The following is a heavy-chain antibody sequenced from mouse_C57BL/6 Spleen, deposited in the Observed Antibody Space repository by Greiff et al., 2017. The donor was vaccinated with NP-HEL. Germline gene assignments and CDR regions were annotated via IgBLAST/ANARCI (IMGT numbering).Heavy chain of an antibody. V-gene: IGHV1-61*01. D-gene: IGHD2-4*01. Sequence: QVQLQQPGAELVRPGSSVKLSCKASGYTFTSYWMDWVKQRHGQGLEWIGNIYPSDSETHYNQKFKDKATLTVDKSSSTAYMQLSSLTSEDSAVYYCARMDDYDGYYAMDYWGQGTSVTVSS. CDR1: GYTFTSYW. J-gene: IGHJ4*01. CDR3: ARMDDYDGYYAMDY. CDR2: IYPSDSET.